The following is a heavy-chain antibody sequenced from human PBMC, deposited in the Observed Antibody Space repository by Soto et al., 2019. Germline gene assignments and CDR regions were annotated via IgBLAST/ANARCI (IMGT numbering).Heavy chain of an antibody. CDR2: IGSRTSDI. J-gene: IGHJ3*02. D-gene: IGHD3-22*01. CDR3: VRDYYDTSGYPNTFDM. V-gene: IGHV3-21*01. CDR1: GFTLSRHT. Sequence: GGSLRLFCAASGFTLSRHTMNGVRQAPGKGLEWVSFIGSRTSDIYYADSVKGRFTISRDNAKNSLYLDLTRLRAEDTAVYFCVRDYYDTSGYPNTFDMWGQGTMVTVSS.